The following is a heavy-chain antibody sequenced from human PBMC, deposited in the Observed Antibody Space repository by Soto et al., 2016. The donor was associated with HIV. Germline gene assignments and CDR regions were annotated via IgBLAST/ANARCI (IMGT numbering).Heavy chain of an antibody. CDR2: INHSGTT. CDR1: GGSFNGYY. D-gene: IGHD3-22*01. V-gene: IGHV4-34*02. CDR3: ANTFYDSSGHYLEYFQY. Sequence: QVQLLQWGAGLLKPSETLSLTCTVYGGSFNGYYWSWIRQPPGKGLEWIAEINHSGTTSYNPSLKSRVAVSVDTSKNQFSLKLTSVTAADTAVYYCANTFYDSSGHYLEYFQYWGRXPWSPSPQ. J-gene: IGHJ1*01.